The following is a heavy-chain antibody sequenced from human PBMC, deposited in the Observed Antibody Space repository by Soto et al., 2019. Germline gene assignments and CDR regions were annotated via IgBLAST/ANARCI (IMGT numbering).Heavy chain of an antibody. CDR1: GFTFSNFA. Sequence: GGSLRLSCVASGFTFSNFAMAWVRQAPGEGLEWVSAISSSSSYIYYADSVKGRFTISRDNAKNSLYLQMNSLRAEDTAVYYCARVPSGDYVNAFDIWGQGTMVTGSS. CDR2: ISSSSSYI. CDR3: ARVPSGDYVNAFDI. J-gene: IGHJ3*02. V-gene: IGHV3-21*01. D-gene: IGHD4-17*01.